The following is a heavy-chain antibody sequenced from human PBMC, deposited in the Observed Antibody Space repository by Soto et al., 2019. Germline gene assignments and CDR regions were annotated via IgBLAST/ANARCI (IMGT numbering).Heavy chain of an antibody. J-gene: IGHJ5*02. Sequence: SETLSLTCPVSGCSISSYYWSWIRQPPGKGLEWIGYIYNSGSINYNPSLKSRVTISLDTSKNQFSLKLSSVTAADTAVYYCARLLFGAANWFDPWGQGTLVTVSS. CDR1: GCSISSYY. CDR2: IYNSGSI. CDR3: ARLLFGAANWFDP. D-gene: IGHD3-10*01. V-gene: IGHV4-59*01.